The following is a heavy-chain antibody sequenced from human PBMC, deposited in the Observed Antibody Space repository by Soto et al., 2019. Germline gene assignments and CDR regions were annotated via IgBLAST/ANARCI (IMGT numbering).Heavy chain of an antibody. Sequence: ASETLSLTCAVSGGSISSGGYSWSWIRQPPGKGLEWIGYIYHSGSTYYNPSLKSRVTISVDRSKNQFSLKLSSVTAADTAVYYCARDRGGSRVTPIGEFDPWGQGTLVTVSS. CDR1: GGSISSGGYS. D-gene: IGHD3-10*01. J-gene: IGHJ5*02. CDR3: ARDRGGSRVTPIGEFDP. V-gene: IGHV4-30-2*01. CDR2: IYHSGST.